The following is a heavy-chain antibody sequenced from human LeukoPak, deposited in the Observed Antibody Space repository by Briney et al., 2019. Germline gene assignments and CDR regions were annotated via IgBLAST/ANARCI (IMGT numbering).Heavy chain of an antibody. CDR3: ARGGPPLAHTQD. D-gene: IGHD5-12*01. V-gene: IGHV1-2*02. J-gene: IGHJ4*02. CDR2: INPNSGGT. Sequence: GASVKVSCKASGYTFTSYGISWVRQAPGQGLEWMGWINPNSGGTNYAQKFQGRVTMTRDTSISTAYMELSRLRSDDTAVYYCARGGPPLAHTQDWGQGTLVTVSS. CDR1: GYTFTSYG.